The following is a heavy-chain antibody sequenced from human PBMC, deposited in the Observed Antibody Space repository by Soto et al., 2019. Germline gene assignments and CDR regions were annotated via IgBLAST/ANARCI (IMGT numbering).Heavy chain of an antibody. J-gene: IGHJ4*02. Sequence: SLRLSCAASGFTFDAYAMHWVRQAPGKGLEWVSGISWNSGSIGYADSVKGRFTISRDNAKNSLYLQMNSLRAEDTALYYCAKDPSMVAATYYFDYWGQGTLVTVSS. CDR2: ISWNSGSI. D-gene: IGHD2-15*01. V-gene: IGHV3-9*01. CDR1: GFTFDAYA. CDR3: AKDPSMVAATYYFDY.